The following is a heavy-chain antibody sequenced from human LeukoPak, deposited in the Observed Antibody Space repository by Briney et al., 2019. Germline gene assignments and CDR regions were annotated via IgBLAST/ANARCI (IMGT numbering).Heavy chain of an antibody. Sequence: GESLQISCKASTYSFTSHWIGWVRPMPGKGLEWMGIIYPGDSDTRYSPSFQGQVTISADKSISTAYLQWSSLKASDTAMYYCARGDNSGWYFFDYWGQGTQVTVSS. V-gene: IGHV5-51*01. J-gene: IGHJ4*01. CDR1: TYSFTSHW. CDR3: ARGDNSGWYFFDY. D-gene: IGHD6-19*01. CDR2: IYPGDSDT.